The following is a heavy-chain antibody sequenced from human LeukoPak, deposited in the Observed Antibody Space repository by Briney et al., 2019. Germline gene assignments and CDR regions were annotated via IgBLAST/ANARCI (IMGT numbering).Heavy chain of an antibody. J-gene: IGHJ2*01. CDR1: GGSISSYF. CDR3: AREPRESRYFDL. Sequence: SETLSLTCTVSGGSISSYFWSWIRQPAGKGLEWIGRIHNSGSTNYNSSLKTRVAMSLDTSKNQSSLNLPSVTAADTAVYYCAREPRESRYFDLWGRGTPVTVSS. CDR2: IHNSGST. V-gene: IGHV4-4*07.